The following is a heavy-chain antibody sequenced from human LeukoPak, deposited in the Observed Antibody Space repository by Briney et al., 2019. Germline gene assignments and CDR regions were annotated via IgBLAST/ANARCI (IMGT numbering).Heavy chain of an antibody. J-gene: IGHJ4*02. V-gene: IGHV3-9*01. CDR2: ISWNSGSI. CDR3: AKFSGRGDHIDY. D-gene: IGHD3-10*01. CDR1: GFTFDDYA. Sequence: GGSLRLSCAASGFTFDDYAMHWVRQAPGKGLEWVSGISWNSGSIGYADSVKGRFTISRDNAKNSLYLQMNSLRAEDTALYYCAKFSGRGDHIDYWGQGTLVTVSS.